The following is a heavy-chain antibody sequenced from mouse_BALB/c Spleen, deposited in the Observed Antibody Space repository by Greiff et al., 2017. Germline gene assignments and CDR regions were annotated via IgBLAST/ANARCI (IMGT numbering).Heavy chain of an antibody. J-gene: IGHJ4*01. Sequence: EVKLMESGGGLVQPGGSLRLSCATSGFTFTDYYMSWVRQPPGKALEWLGFIRNKANGYTTEYSASVKGRFTISRDNSQSILYLQMNTLRAEDSATYYCAREGENDYGDYYAMDYWGQGTSVTVSS. CDR3: AREGENDYGDYYAMDY. CDR2: IRNKANGYTT. CDR1: GFTFTDYY. V-gene: IGHV7-3*02. D-gene: IGHD2-4*01.